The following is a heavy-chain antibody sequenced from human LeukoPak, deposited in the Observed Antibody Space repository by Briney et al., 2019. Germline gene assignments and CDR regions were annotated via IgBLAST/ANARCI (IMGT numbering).Heavy chain of an antibody. CDR2: IYTSGST. V-gene: IGHV4-4*09. Sequence: SETLSLTCTVSGGSISSYYWSWIRQPPGKGLEWIGYIYTSGSTNYNPSLKSRVAISVDTSKNQFSLKLSSVTAADTAVYYCARHFPYYYDSSGRGDDAFDIWGQGTMVTVSS. CDR3: ARHFPYYYDSSGRGDDAFDI. J-gene: IGHJ3*02. CDR1: GGSISSYY. D-gene: IGHD3-22*01.